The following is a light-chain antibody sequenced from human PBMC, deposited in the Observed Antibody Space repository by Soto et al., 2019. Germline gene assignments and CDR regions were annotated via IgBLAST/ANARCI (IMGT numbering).Light chain of an antibody. CDR3: QVWDSSTA. CDR2: RDS. J-gene: IGLJ2*01. CDR1: NIGSKN. Sequence: SYELTQPLSVSVALGQTARITCGGNNIGSKNVHWYQQKPGQAPVLVIYRDSKRPSGIPERFSGSNSGNTATLTISRAQAGDEADYYCQVWDSSTAFGEGTKLTVL. V-gene: IGLV3-9*01.